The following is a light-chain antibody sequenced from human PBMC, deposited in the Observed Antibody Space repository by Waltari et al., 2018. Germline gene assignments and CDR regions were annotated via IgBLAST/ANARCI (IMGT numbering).Light chain of an antibody. J-gene: IGKJ1*01. Sequence: EIVMTQSPATLSVSPGDRATLSCRASQSVSSNLAWYQQKPGQAPRLLIYGASSRATGIPARFSGSVYGTEFTLTISRLQSEDFAVYYCQQYNNWPPWTFGQGTKAEIK. CDR2: GAS. V-gene: IGKV3-15*01. CDR1: QSVSSN. CDR3: QQYNNWPPWT.